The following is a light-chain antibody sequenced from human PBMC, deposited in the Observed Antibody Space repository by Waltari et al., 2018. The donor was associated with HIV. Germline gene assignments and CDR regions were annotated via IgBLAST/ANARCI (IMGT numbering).Light chain of an antibody. Sequence: TVVTQEPSFSVSPGGTVPLTCGLSSGSVSTRYYPSWYQQTPGQAPRTLIYSTNTRSSGVPDRFSGSILGNKAALTITGAQADDESDYYCVLFMGNGIWVFGGGTKLTVL. V-gene: IGLV8-61*01. CDR3: VLFMGNGIWV. J-gene: IGLJ3*02. CDR1: SGSVSTRYY. CDR2: STN.